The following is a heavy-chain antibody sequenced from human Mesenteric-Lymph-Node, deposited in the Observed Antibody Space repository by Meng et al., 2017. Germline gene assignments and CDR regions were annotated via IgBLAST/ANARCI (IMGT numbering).Heavy chain of an antibody. J-gene: IGHJ4*02. CDR1: GYTFISYG. CDR3: ARDQSGYDLFDY. CDR2: ISPYNGNT. V-gene: IGHV1-18*01. Sequence: ASVKVSCKASGYTFISYGISWVRQAPGQGLEWMGWISPYNGNTNYAQKLQGRVTMTTDTSTRTAYMELRSMRSDDTAVYYCARDQSGYDLFDYWGQGTLVTVSS. D-gene: IGHD5-12*01.